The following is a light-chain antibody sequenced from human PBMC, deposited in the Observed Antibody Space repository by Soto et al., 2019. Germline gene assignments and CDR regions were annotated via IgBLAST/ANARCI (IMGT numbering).Light chain of an antibody. J-gene: IGKJ5*01. V-gene: IGKV1-9*01. CDR1: HDLGNY. CDR2: AAS. CDR3: QQLNSYPNT. Sequence: DIQMTQSPSSLSASVGDIVTITCRASHDLGNYLAWYQQRPGKTPKLLIYAASTLHGGVTARFSASRSGTDFSLNISSLQPEDVANYYCQQLNSYPNTFGQGTRREI.